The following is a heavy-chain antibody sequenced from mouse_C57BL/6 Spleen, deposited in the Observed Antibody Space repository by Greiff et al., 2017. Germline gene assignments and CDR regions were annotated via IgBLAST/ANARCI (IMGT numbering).Heavy chain of an antibody. CDR1: GYAFTNYL. Sequence: VQLQQSGAELVRPGTSVKVSCKASGYAFTNYLIEWVKQRPGQGLEWIGVINPGSGGTNYNEKFKGKATLTADKSSSTAYMQLSSLTSEDAAVYFCARRIGGYYAMDYWGQGTSVTVSS. CDR2: INPGSGGT. J-gene: IGHJ4*01. V-gene: IGHV1-54*01. CDR3: ARRIGGYYAMDY. D-gene: IGHD1-1*02.